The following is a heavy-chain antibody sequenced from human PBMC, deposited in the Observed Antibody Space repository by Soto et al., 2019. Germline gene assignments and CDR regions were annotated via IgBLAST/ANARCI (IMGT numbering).Heavy chain of an antibody. Sequence: QITLKESGPTLVKPTQTLTLTCTFSGFSLSTSGVGVGWIRQPPGKALEWLALIYWDDDKRYSPSLKSRLTITKDTSKNQVVLTMTNMNPVDTATYYCAHSSYWAAARPFDYWGQGTLVTVSS. CDR3: AHSSYWAAARPFDY. CDR1: GFSLSTSGVG. V-gene: IGHV2-5*02. D-gene: IGHD6-6*01. CDR2: IYWDDDK. J-gene: IGHJ4*02.